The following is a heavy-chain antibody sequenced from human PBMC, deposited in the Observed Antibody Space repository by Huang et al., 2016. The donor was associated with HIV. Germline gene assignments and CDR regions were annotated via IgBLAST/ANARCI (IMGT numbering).Heavy chain of an antibody. CDR1: GYSFTDYG. J-gene: IGHJ3*01. CDR3: ARDPKYHRIGYYRQRRGIDV. Sequence: QAQLMQSGPEVKKPGASVKVSCKTSGYSFTDYGITWVRQAPGQGHEWGGWISAFNGDTERAQRLQGRVTLTTETSTSMAYMELRSLRFDDTAVYFCARDPKYHRIGYYRQRRGIDVWGQGTMVSVSS. V-gene: IGHV1-18*01. D-gene: IGHD3-22*01. CDR2: ISAFNGDT.